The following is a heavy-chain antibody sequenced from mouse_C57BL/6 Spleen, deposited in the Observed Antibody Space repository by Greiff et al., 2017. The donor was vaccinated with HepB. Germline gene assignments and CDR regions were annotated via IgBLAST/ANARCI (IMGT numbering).Heavy chain of an antibody. CDR3: ARQLITTVVDSFAY. CDR2: ISSGGSYT. J-gene: IGHJ3*01. Sequence: EVKLMESGGDLVKPGGSLKLSCAASGFTFSSYGMSWVRQTPDKRLEWVATISSGGSYTYYPDSVKGRFTISRDNAKNTLYLQRSSLKSEDTAMYYCARQLITTVVDSFAYWGQGTLVTVSA. CDR1: GFTFSSYG. D-gene: IGHD1-1*01. V-gene: IGHV5-6*01.